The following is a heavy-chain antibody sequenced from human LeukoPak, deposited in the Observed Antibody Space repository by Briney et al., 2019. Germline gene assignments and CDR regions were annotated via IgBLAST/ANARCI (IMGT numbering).Heavy chain of an antibody. J-gene: IGHJ5*02. Sequence: SETLSLTCTVSGGSINTYYWSWIRQPAGKGLEWIGRIYSSGTTHYNPSLKSRVTMSVDTSKNQFSLKLSSVTAADTAVYYCAREGIPPDWFDTWGQGTLVTVSS. D-gene: IGHD6-13*01. CDR2: IYSSGTT. V-gene: IGHV4-4*07. CDR3: AREGIPPDWFDT. CDR1: GGSINTYY.